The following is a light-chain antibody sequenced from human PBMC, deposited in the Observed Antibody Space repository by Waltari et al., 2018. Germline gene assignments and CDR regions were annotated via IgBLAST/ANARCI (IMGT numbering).Light chain of an antibody. Sequence: QSVLTQPPSASGTPGQRVTIPCSGSSSNHGSKTAHWYQQLPGTAPKPLIYSNNPRPSGVPDRFSGSKSGTSASLAISGLQAEDEADYYCAAWDDSLNGWVFGGGTKLTVL. V-gene: IGLV1-44*01. CDR3: AAWDDSLNGWV. CDR2: SNN. CDR1: SSNHGSKT. J-gene: IGLJ3*02.